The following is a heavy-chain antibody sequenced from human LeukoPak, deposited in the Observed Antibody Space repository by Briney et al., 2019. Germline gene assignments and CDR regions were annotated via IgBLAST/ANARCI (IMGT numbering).Heavy chain of an antibody. CDR3: ARLGSYDAFDI. J-gene: IGHJ3*02. D-gene: IGHD5-18*01. Sequence: GGSLRLSCAASGFTVSSNYMNWVRQAPGKGLEWVSVIYSGGSTYYADSVKGRFTISRDNSKNTLYLQMNSLRAEDTAVYYCARLGSYDAFDIWGQGTMVTVSS. V-gene: IGHV3-53*01. CDR1: GFTVSSNY. CDR2: IYSGGST.